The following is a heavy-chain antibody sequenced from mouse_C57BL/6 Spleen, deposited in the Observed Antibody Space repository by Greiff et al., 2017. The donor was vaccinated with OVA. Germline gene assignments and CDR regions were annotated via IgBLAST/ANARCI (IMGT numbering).Heavy chain of an antibody. J-gene: IGHJ1*03. D-gene: IGHD1-1*01. CDR3: ARSYYYGSSPHWYFDV. CDR2: IYIGNGYT. Sequence: EVQVVESGAELVRPGSSVKMSCKTSGYTFTSYGINWVKQRPGQGLEWIGYIYIGNGYTEYNEKFKGKATLTSDTSSSTAYMQLSSLTSEDSAIYFCARSYYYGSSPHWYFDVWGTGTTVTVSS. CDR1: GYTFTSYG. V-gene: IGHV1-58*01.